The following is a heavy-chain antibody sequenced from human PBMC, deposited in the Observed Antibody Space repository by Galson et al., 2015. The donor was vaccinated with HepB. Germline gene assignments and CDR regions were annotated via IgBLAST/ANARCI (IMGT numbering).Heavy chain of an antibody. CDR2: IIPLYGKT. CDR1: GGSFSGFG. J-gene: IGHJ5*02. Sequence: SVKVSCKASGGSFSGFGTSWVRQAPGQGPEWMGEIIPLYGKTNYAPDFEGRVTISADISTTTVYMEMSSLTSDDTAIYYCARPAARGIFFHLWGQGTVVTVSS. D-gene: IGHD3-10*01. CDR3: ARPAARGIFFHL. V-gene: IGHV1-69*06.